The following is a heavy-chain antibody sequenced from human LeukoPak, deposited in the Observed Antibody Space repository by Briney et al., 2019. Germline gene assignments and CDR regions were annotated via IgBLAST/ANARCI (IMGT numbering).Heavy chain of an antibody. CDR3: ARGGNPLRAYYYYGMDV. Sequence: VASVKVSCKASGYTFTSYDINWVRQATGQGLEWMGWMNPNSGNTGYAQKFQGRVTMTRNTSISTAYMELSSLRSEDTAVYYCARGGNPLRAYYYYGMDVWGQGTTVTVSS. CDR1: GYTFTSYD. J-gene: IGHJ6*02. CDR2: MNPNSGNT. D-gene: IGHD2-15*01. V-gene: IGHV1-8*01.